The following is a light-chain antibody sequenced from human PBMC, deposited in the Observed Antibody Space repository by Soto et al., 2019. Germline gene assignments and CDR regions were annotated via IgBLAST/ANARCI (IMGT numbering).Light chain of an antibody. CDR2: EVN. CDR1: SSDVGTYTL. Sequence: QSVLAQPAFVSGSPGQSITISCTGTSSDVGTYTLVSWYQQHPGKAPKLVIYEVNKRPAGVSKRFSGSKSGDTASLTISGLQAEDEADYYCSSYAGAITFYVFGTGTKVTVL. V-gene: IGLV2-23*02. J-gene: IGLJ1*01. CDR3: SSYAGAITFYV.